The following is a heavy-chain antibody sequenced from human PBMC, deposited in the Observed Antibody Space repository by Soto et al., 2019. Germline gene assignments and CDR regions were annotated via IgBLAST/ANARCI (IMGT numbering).Heavy chain of an antibody. CDR1: GFTFSSYG. CDR3: AKDESYSSSSGSYYYYMDV. CDR2: ISYDGSNK. V-gene: IGHV3-30*18. Sequence: QVQLVESGGGVVQPGRSLRLSCAASGFTFSSYGMHWVRQAPGKGLEWVAVISYDGSNKYYADSVKGRFTISRDNSKNTLYLQMNSLRAEDTAVYYCAKDESYSSSSGSYYYYMDVWGKGTTVTVSS. D-gene: IGHD6-6*01. J-gene: IGHJ6*03.